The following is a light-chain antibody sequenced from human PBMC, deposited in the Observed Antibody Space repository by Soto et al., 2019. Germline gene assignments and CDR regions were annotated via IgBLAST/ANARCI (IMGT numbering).Light chain of an antibody. CDR2: GGS. J-gene: IGKJ5*01. CDR3: KKYVSLKIK. CDR1: QSITRSY. V-gene: IGKV3-20*01. Sequence: IFLAHSPGARSLSPEERATLSGRASQSITRSYLAWYQQKPGQAPRPLIYGGSSRATGIQDRFSGSRSGKDFTITINRVEPEDFEVYYCKKYVSLKIKFGQGTRMEIK.